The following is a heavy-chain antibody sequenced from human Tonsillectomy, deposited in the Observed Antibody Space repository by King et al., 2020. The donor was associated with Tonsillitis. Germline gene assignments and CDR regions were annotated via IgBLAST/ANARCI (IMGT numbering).Heavy chain of an antibody. J-gene: IGHJ4*02. Sequence: VQLVESGGGLVKPGGSLRLSCAASGFTFSNAWMSWVRQAPGKGLEWVGCIKSKTDGETTDYTAPVRGRFAVSRDDSRNTLYLQMNSLQTEDTAVYYCTTTRRVTAAGTGGDFDYWGQGTLVTVSS. V-gene: IGHV3-15*01. CDR1: GFTFSNAW. CDR2: IKSKTDGETT. CDR3: TTTRRVTAAGTGGDFDY. D-gene: IGHD6-13*01.